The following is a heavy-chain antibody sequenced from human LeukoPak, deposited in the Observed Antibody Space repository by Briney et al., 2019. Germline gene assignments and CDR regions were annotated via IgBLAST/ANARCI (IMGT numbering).Heavy chain of an antibody. CDR1: GFTFSSYS. V-gene: IGHV3-21*04. J-gene: IGHJ4*02. Sequence: KPGGSLRLSCAASGFTFSSYSMNWVRQAPGKGLEWVSSISSSSSYIYYADSVKGRFTISRDNSKNTLYLQMSSLRAEDTAVYYCARALSSGYSSSLFDYWGQGTLVIVSS. D-gene: IGHD6-13*01. CDR3: ARALSSGYSSSLFDY. CDR2: ISSSSSYI.